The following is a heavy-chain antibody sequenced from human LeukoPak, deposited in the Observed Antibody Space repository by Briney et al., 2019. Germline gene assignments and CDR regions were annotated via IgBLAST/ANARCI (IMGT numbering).Heavy chain of an antibody. CDR3: ARRYDFWNGYTYFDY. CDR2: ISSTSSYM. Sequence: AGGSLRLSCAASGFTFSSYSMNWVRQPPGKGMEWVSSISSTSSYMYYADSEKGRFSISRDNAKNSLYLQMNSLRAEDTAVYYCARRYDFWNGYTYFDYWGQGTLVTVSS. J-gene: IGHJ4*02. D-gene: IGHD3-3*01. V-gene: IGHV3-21*01. CDR1: GFTFSSYS.